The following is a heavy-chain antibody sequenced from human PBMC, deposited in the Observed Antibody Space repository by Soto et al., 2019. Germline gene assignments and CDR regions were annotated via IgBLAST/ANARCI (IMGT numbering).Heavy chain of an antibody. CDR3: ARAVAPYFGTWFDP. CDR2: ISHTGST. J-gene: IGHJ5*02. D-gene: IGHD3-10*01. CDR1: GGSISSGNSYS. V-gene: IGHV4-30-2*01. Sequence: SETLSLTCAVSGGSISSGNSYSWSWIRKPPGKGLEWIGSISHTGSTSYNPSLKSRLTMSVDKSKNQFSLRLSSVTAADMAVYYCARAVAPYFGTWFDPWGQGILVT.